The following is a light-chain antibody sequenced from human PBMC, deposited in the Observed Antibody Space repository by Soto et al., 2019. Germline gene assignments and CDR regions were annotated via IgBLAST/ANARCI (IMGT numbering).Light chain of an antibody. V-gene: IGKV1-33*01. CDR2: DAS. CDR1: QNINNY. CDR3: QQYSNLIT. J-gene: IGKJ5*01. Sequence: IRMTQSPSSFSASTGDRVTITCRASQNINNYLNWYQQKPGRAPKLLIYDASNLEAGVPSRFRGSGSGTYFSFTISSLQPEDFATYYCQQYSNLITFGQGTRLE.